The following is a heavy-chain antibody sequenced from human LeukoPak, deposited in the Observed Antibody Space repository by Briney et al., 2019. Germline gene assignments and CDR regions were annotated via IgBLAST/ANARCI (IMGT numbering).Heavy chain of an antibody. Sequence: GGSLRLSCAASGFTFSSYSMNWVRQAPGKGLEWVSSISSSSSYIYYADSVKGRFTISRDNAKNSLYLQMNSLRAEDTAVYYCAKDIVVVVAATKKIDYWGQGTLVTVSS. CDR3: AKDIVVVVAATKKIDY. CDR1: GFTFSSYS. CDR2: ISSSSSYI. J-gene: IGHJ4*02. D-gene: IGHD2-15*01. V-gene: IGHV3-21*04.